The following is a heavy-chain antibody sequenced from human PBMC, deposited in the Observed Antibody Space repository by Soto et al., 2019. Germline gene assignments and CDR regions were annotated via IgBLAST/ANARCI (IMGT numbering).Heavy chain of an antibody. V-gene: IGHV3-23*01. J-gene: IGHJ5*02. CDR1: GFTFSNYA. D-gene: IGHD2-2*01. CDR3: ARAKIAVVPALTTTWFDP. Sequence: PGGSLRLSCVASGFTFSNYARSWVRQAPGKGLEWVSGFSGISGNTYYADSVKGRFTISRDNSKNTLYLQMDSLRAEDSAMYYCARAKIAVVPALTTTWFDPWGQGTLVTVSS. CDR2: FSGISGNT.